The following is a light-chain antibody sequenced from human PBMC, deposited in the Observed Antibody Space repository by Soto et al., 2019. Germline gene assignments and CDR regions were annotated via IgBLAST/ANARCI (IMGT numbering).Light chain of an antibody. CDR3: SSYAGSNNYV. V-gene: IGLV2-8*01. Sequence: QSALTQPPSASGSPGQSVAISCTGTSSDVGGYNSVSWYQHRPGKAPKLMIYEVSKRPSGVPDRFSGSKSANTASLTVSGLQAEDEADYYCSSYAGSNNYVFGTGTKVTVL. CDR1: SSDVGGYNS. J-gene: IGLJ1*01. CDR2: EVS.